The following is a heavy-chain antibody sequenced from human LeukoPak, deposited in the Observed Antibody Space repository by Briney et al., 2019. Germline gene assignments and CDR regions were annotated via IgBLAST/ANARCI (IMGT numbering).Heavy chain of an antibody. CDR2: IIPIFGTA. CDR3: AREQAPMVYYYYGMDV. J-gene: IGHJ6*02. V-gene: IGHV1-69*13. Sequence: SVKVSCKASGGTSSSYAISWVRQAPGQGLEWMGGIIPIFGTANYAQKFQGRVTITADESTSTAYMELSSLRSEDTAVYYCAREQAPMVYYYYGMDVWGQGTTVTVSS. CDR1: GGTSSSYA. D-gene: IGHD2-2*01.